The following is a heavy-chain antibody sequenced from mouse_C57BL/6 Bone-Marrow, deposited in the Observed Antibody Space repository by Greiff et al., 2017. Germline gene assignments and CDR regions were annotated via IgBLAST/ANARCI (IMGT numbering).Heavy chain of an antibody. D-gene: IGHD1-1*01. V-gene: IGHV5-9*01. CDR2: ISGGGGNT. CDR1: GFTFSSYT. J-gene: IGHJ4*01. CDR3: ARAVVARHYAMDY. Sequence: EVQGVESGGGLVKPGGSLKLSCAASGFTFSSYTMSWVRQTPEKRLEWVATISGGGGNTYYPDSVKGRFTISRDNAKNTLYLQMSSLRSEDTALYYCARAVVARHYAMDYWGQGTSVTVSS.